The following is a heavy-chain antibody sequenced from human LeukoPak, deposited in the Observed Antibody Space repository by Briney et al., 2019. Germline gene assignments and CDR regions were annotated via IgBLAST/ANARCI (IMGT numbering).Heavy chain of an antibody. CDR1: GFTFSSYG. J-gene: IGHJ4*02. CDR3: AKAELGVDTFFDY. V-gene: IGHV3-30*18. D-gene: IGHD3-3*01. Sequence: TGGSLRLSCAASGFTFSSYGMHWVRQAPGKGLEWVAVISYDGSNKYYADSVKGRFTISRDNSKRTLFLQMNSLRAEDTAFYYCAKAELGVDTFFDYWGQGTLVTVSS. CDR2: ISYDGSNK.